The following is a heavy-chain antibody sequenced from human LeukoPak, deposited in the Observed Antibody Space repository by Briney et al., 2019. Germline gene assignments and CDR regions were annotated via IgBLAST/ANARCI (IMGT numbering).Heavy chain of an antibody. V-gene: IGHV3-7*03. CDR3: ARRIAASATGGNFDL. Sequence: GGSLRLSCAASGFTFGSCWMNWVRQTPGKGLEWVANINQDGSQKFYVDSVKGRFTISRDNAKNSLYLQMSSLGAEDTAVYYCARRIAASATGGNFDLWGRGTLVTVSS. J-gene: IGHJ2*01. D-gene: IGHD6-6*01. CDR2: INQDGSQK. CDR1: GFTFGSCW.